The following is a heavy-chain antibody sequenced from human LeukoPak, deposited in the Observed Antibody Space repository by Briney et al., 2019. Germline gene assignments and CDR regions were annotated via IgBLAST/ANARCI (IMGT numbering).Heavy chain of an antibody. CDR3: AKQLGYCSDGSCYFPY. Sequence: GGSLRLSCSASGFTFSSYAMHWVRQAPGKGLEYVSAISRNGGSTYYADSVQGRFTISRDNSKSTLCLQMNSLRAEDTAVYYCAKQLGYCSDGSCYFPYWGQGTLVTVSS. J-gene: IGHJ4*02. CDR1: GFTFSSYA. D-gene: IGHD2-15*01. CDR2: ISRNGGST. V-gene: IGHV3-64*04.